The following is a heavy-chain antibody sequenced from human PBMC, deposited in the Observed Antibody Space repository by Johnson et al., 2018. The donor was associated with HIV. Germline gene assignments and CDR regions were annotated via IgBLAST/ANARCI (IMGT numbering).Heavy chain of an antibody. V-gene: IGHV3-30*03. J-gene: IGHJ3*02. CDR2: ISYDGSNK. D-gene: IGHD3-10*01. CDR3: ARGRLLWFRELLPASDAFDI. CDR1: GFTFSTYG. Sequence: VQLVESGGGVVQPGTSLRLSCAASGFTFSTYGMHWVRQAPGKGLEWVAVISYDGSNKYYADFVKGRFTISRENAKNSLYLQMNSLRAGDTAVYYCARGRLLWFRELLPASDAFDIWGQGTMVTVSS.